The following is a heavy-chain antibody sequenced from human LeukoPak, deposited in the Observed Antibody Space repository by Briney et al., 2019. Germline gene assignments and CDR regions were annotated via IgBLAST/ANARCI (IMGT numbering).Heavy chain of an antibody. CDR3: ASLGYCSGNNCFYGMDV. J-gene: IGHJ6*02. V-gene: IGHV3-7*05. CDR2: IKQDGSVK. D-gene: IGHD2-15*01. CDR1: GFTFRTYW. Sequence: GGSLRLSCTASGFTFRTYWMSWVRQAPGKGLEWVASIKQDGSVKYYVDSLKDRFTISRDNAQNSVYLQMNSLRADDTAVYYCASLGYCSGNNCFYGMDVWGQGTTVTVSS.